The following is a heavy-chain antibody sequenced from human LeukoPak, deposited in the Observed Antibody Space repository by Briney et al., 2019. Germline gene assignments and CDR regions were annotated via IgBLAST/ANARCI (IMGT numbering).Heavy chain of an antibody. V-gene: IGHV3-23*01. J-gene: IGHJ4*02. CDR1: GFTFSNYA. CDR2: ISGSSTST. CDR3: ARNSGSNRPVDC. Sequence: GGSLRLSCAASGFTFSNYALSWVRQAPGKGLEWVSIISGSSTSTYYADSVRGRFTISRDNSKNTLYLQMNSLRAEDTAVYYCARNSGSNRPVDCWGQGTLVAVSS. D-gene: IGHD1-26*01.